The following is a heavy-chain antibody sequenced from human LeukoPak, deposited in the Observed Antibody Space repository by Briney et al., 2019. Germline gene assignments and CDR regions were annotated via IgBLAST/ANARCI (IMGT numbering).Heavy chain of an antibody. Sequence: PSETLSLTCTASGGSISSYYWSWIRQPAGKGLEWIGRIYTSGSTNYNPSLKSRVTISVDTSKNQFSLNLNSVTAADTAVYYCARHAVYAGSGWAFDYWGQGTLVTVSS. CDR1: GGSISSYY. CDR2: IYTSGST. V-gene: IGHV4-4*07. D-gene: IGHD6-19*01. CDR3: ARHAVYAGSGWAFDY. J-gene: IGHJ4*02.